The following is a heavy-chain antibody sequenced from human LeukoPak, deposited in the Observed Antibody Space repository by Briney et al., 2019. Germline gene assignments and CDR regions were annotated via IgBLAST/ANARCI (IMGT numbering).Heavy chain of an antibody. J-gene: IGHJ5*02. CDR3: ARGNDYGDYEWFDP. CDR1: GFSVSTQY. V-gene: IGHV4-4*02. CDR2: IYHSGST. Sequence: GSLRLSCVVSGFSVSTQYMSWVRQPPGKGLEWIGYIYHSGSTYYNPSLKSRVTISVDRSKNQFSLKLSSVTAADTAVYYCARGNDYGDYEWFDPWGQGTLVTVSS. D-gene: IGHD4-17*01.